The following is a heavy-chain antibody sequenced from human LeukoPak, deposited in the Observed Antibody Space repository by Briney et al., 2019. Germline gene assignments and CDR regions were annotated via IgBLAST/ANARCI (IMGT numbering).Heavy chain of an antibody. D-gene: IGHD1-7*01. V-gene: IGHV1-69*05. CDR1: GGTFSSYA. Sequence: VASVKXSCKASGGTFSSYAINWMRQAPGQGLEWMGGIIPMFGTPNYAQKFQGRVTISTDESTSTAYMELSSLTSEDTAIYYCATDLNWNYGWFDPWGQGTLVTVSS. J-gene: IGHJ5*02. CDR3: ATDLNWNYGWFDP. CDR2: IIPMFGTP.